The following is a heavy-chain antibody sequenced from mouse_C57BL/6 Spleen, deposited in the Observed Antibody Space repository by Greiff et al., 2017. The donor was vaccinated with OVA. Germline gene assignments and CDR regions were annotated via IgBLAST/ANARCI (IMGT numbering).Heavy chain of an antibody. CDR1: GYTFTSYW. CDR3: ARGDYDGAAY. Sequence: VKLQQSGAELVRPGSSVKLSCKASGYTFTSYWMHWVKQRPIQGLEWIGNIDPSDSETHYNQKFKDKATLTVDKSSSTAYMQLSSLTSEDSAVYYCARGDYDGAAYWGQGTLVTVSA. J-gene: IGHJ3*01. V-gene: IGHV1-52*01. D-gene: IGHD2-4*01. CDR2: IDPSDSET.